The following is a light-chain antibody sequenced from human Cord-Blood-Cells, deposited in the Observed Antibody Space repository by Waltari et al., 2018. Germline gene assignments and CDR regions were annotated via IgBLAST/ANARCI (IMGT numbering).Light chain of an antibody. Sequence: QSAPTQPASVSGSPGPSPTLSCTGTSSDVGSYNLLSWYQQHPGKAPKLMIYEVSKRPSGVSNRFSGSKSGNTASLTISGLQAEDEADYYCCSYAGSSTLVFGTGTKVTVL. J-gene: IGLJ1*01. V-gene: IGLV2-23*02. CDR1: SSDVGSYNL. CDR3: CSYAGSSTLV. CDR2: EVS.